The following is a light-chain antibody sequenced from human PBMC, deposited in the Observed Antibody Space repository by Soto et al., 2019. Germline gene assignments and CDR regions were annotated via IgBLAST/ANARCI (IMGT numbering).Light chain of an antibody. CDR2: GAS. V-gene: IGKV3-15*01. Sequence: EIVLTQSPATLSVSPGERATLSGRASQSVSSNLAWYQQKPGQAPRLIVYGASTRATGIPARFSGSGSGTEFTLTISSLQSQDFAVYYCQQYKNWPTWTFGQGTKGDIK. CDR1: QSVSSN. J-gene: IGKJ1*01. CDR3: QQYKNWPTWT.